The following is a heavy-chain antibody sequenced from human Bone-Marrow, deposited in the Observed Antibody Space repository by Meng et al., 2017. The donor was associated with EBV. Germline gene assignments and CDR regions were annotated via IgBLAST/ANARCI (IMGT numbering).Heavy chain of an antibody. J-gene: IGHJ4*02. V-gene: IGHV4-39*01. D-gene: IGHD6-19*01. CDR2: VHYTGST. CDR3: ARPFPSWQSPRLDPFGA. CDR1: GDSISSFYY. Sequence: QLQLRESGPGQVKPSEALSLPCPVPGDSISSFYYWGWIRQPPGRGLEWIGSVHYTGSTYYSPSLKSRVTVSVDTSKNQFSLRLTSVTAADTAVYYCARPFPSWQSPRLDPFGAWGQGTLVTVSS.